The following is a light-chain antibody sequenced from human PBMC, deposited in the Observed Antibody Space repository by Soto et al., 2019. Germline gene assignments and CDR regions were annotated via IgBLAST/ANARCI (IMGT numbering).Light chain of an antibody. CDR3: QQRSNWPTWT. CDR1: QSVSSY. CDR2: DAS. Sequence: EIVLTQSPATLSLSPGERATLSCRASQSVSSYLGWYQQKPGQAPRLLIYDASNRATGIPARFSGSGSGTAFTLTISSLEPEDFAVYYCQQRSNWPTWTFGQGTKVEIK. V-gene: IGKV3-11*01. J-gene: IGKJ1*01.